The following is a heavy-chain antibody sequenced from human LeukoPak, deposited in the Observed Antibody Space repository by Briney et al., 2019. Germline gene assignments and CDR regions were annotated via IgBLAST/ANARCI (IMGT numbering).Heavy chain of an antibody. CDR2: IYYSGST. Sequence: PSETLSLTCTVSGGSISSYYWSWIRQPPGKGLEWIGYIYYSGSTNYNPSLKSRVTISVDTSKNQFSLKLSSVTAADTAVYYCARIRRDIVVVPAAIRAYYYYGMDVWGQGTTVTVSS. D-gene: IGHD2-2*02. J-gene: IGHJ6*02. CDR1: GGSISSYY. V-gene: IGHV4-59*08. CDR3: ARIRRDIVVVPAAIRAYYYYGMDV.